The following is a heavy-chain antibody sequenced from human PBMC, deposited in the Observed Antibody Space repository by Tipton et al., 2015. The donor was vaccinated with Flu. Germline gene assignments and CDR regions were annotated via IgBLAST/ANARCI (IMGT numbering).Heavy chain of an antibody. CDR1: GGSISSGSYN. CDR3: ARLTPNYGGNPEYYFDY. Sequence: LRLSCTVSGGSISSGSYNWGWIRQPPGKGLEWIGATYYSGSPHNNPSLKGRVTISADTSKNQFSLKLSSVTAADTAVYYCARLTPNYGGNPEYYFDYWGQGTLVTVSS. CDR2: TYYSGSP. V-gene: IGHV4-39*01. J-gene: IGHJ4*02. D-gene: IGHD4-23*01.